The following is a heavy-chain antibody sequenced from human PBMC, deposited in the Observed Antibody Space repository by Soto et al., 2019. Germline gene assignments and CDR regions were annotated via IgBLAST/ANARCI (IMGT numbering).Heavy chain of an antibody. Sequence: SETLSLTCTVSGDSISSYYWSWIRQPPGKGLEWIGYIHYSGSTYYNPSLKSRVTISVDTSKNQFSLKLSSVTAADTAVYYCARLGYSYGLGFDPWGQGTLVTVSS. V-gene: IGHV4-59*08. J-gene: IGHJ5*02. CDR2: IHYSGST. CDR1: GDSISSYY. D-gene: IGHD5-18*01. CDR3: ARLGYSYGLGFDP.